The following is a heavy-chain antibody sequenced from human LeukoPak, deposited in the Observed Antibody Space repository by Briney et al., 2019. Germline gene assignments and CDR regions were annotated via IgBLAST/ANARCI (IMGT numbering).Heavy chain of an antibody. Sequence: SETLPLTCSVSGGSISGYYWNWIRQPPGKGLEWIGYMYYSGSTNYNPSLRSRVSMSADTSRNQLSLKLTSVTAADTAVYYCARSLPATVAGANWYDPWGQGTLVTVSS. CDR3: ARSLPATVAGANWYDP. CDR1: GGSISGYY. D-gene: IGHD6-13*01. CDR2: MYYSGST. J-gene: IGHJ5*02. V-gene: IGHV4-59*01.